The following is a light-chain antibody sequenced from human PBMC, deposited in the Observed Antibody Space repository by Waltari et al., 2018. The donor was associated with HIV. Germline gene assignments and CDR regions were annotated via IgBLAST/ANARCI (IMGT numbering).Light chain of an antibody. V-gene: IGLV1-47*01. CDR2: RND. CDR3: GDWDDNLSGV. Sequence: QSVLTQPPSDSASPGQRLMISCSGSDSTVGRHYVYWYQQLPGGAPKLLLYRNDQRSAGVPDRFSGSKSGTSASLTINDLRSEDEGLYFCGDWDDNLSGVFGGGTKVTVL. J-gene: IGLJ2*01. CDR1: DSTVGRHY.